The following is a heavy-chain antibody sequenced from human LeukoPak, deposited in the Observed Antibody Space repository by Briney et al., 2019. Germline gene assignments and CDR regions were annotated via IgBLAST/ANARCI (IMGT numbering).Heavy chain of an antibody. CDR3: ARGYSSGWFSPPFDY. CDR1: DGSITNSY. V-gene: IGHV4-4*07. CDR2: IYTTGST. Sequence: SETLSLTCTVSDGSITNSYWSWIRQPAGKGLEWIGRIYTTGSTNYNPSLNSRVTMSVDTSKNQFSLKLNSVTAADTAVYYCARGYSSGWFSPPFDYWGQGTLVHGSS. D-gene: IGHD6-19*01. J-gene: IGHJ4*02.